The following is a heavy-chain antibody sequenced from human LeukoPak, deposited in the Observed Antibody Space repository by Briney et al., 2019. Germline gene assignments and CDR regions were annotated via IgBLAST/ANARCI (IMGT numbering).Heavy chain of an antibody. V-gene: IGHV5-51*01. J-gene: IGHJ6*03. CDR1: GYRFSNYW. CDR3: ARNYYYMDV. Sequence: GESLKISCKGSGYRFSNYWIGWVRQMSGKGLEWMGIIYPGDSDTRYSPSFQGQVTISADKSISTAYLQWSSLKASDTAMYYCARNYYYMDVWGKGTTVTVSS. CDR2: IYPGDSDT.